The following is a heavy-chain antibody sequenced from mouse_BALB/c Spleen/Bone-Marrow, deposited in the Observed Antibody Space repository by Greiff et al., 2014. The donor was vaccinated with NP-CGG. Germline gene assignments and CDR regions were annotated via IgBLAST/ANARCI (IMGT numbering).Heavy chain of an antibody. Sequence: VQLKESGGGLVQPGGSRKLSCAASGFTFSSFGMHWVRQAPERGLEWVAYISSGSSTIYYADTVKGRFTISRDNPKNTLFLQMTSLRSEDTAMYYCARGGNWEDFDYWGQGTTLPVSS. J-gene: IGHJ2*01. CDR1: GFTFSSFG. CDR3: ARGGNWEDFDY. CDR2: ISSGSSTI. D-gene: IGHD4-1*01. V-gene: IGHV5-17*02.